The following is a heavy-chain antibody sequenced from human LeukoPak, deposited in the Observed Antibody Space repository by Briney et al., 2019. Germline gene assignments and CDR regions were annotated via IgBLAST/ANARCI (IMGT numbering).Heavy chain of an antibody. CDR2: IYHGGST. J-gene: IGHJ5*02. D-gene: IGHD4-17*01. CDR1: GGSISSGGYY. V-gene: IGHV4-30-2*01. CDR3: ARAVGLRSIRFDP. Sequence: SQTLSLTCTVSGGSISSGGYYWSWIRQPPGKGLEWIGYIYHGGSTYYNLSLKSRVTISVDRSKNQFSLKLSSVTAADTAVYYCARAVGLRSIRFDPWGQGTLVTVSS.